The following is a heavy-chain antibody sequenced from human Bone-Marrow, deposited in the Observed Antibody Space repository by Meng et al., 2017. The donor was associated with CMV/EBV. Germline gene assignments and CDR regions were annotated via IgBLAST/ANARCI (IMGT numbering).Heavy chain of an antibody. V-gene: IGHV3-74*01. CDR1: GFMFSTYW. Sequence: GESLKISCAASGFMFSTYWMHWVRQAAGKGLVWVSRINPDGSSTSYADSVKGRFTVSRDNTKNTLYLQINSLRAEDTAVYYCARDVVVIPASIYKGMDVWGQGTTVTVSS. CDR2: INPDGSST. J-gene: IGHJ6*02. CDR3: ARDVVVIPASIYKGMDV. D-gene: IGHD2-2*01.